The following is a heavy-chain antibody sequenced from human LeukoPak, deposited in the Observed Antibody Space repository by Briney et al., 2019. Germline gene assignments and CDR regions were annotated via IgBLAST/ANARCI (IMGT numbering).Heavy chain of an antibody. V-gene: IGHV4-59*01. CDR1: GGSISSYY. CDR3: AKDRCSGGSCWD. Sequence: SETLSLTCTVSGGSISSYYWSWIRQPPGKGLEWMGYIYYSGSTNYNPSLKSRVTISVDTSKNQFSLKLSSVTAADTAVYYCAKDRCSGGSCWDWGQGTLVTVSS. CDR2: IYYSGST. D-gene: IGHD2-15*01. J-gene: IGHJ4*02.